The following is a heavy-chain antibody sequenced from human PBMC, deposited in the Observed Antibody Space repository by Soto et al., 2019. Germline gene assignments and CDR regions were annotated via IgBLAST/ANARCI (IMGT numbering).Heavy chain of an antibody. CDR3: ARLFYYGSGSFIY. D-gene: IGHD3-10*01. J-gene: IGHJ4*02. V-gene: IGHV1-8*01. Sequence: ASVKVSCKASGYTFTSSDINWVRQATGQGLEWMGWMNPNSGNTGYAQKFQGRLTMTRNTSISTAYMELNSLRSEDTAVYYCARLFYYGSGSFIYWGRGTLVTVSS. CDR2: MNPNSGNT. CDR1: GYTFTSSD.